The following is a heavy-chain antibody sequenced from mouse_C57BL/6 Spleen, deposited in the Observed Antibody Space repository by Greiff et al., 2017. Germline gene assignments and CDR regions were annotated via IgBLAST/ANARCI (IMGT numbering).Heavy chain of an antibody. V-gene: IGHV1-7*01. D-gene: IGHD2-3*01. Sequence: VQLKESGAELAKPGASVKLSCKASGYTFTSYWMHWVKQRPGQGLEWIGYINPSSGYTKYNQKFKDKATLTADKSSSTAYMQLSSLTYEDSAVYYCARGYDPYRGYFDVWGTGTTVTVSS. J-gene: IGHJ1*03. CDR3: ARGYDPYRGYFDV. CDR1: GYTFTSYW. CDR2: INPSSGYT.